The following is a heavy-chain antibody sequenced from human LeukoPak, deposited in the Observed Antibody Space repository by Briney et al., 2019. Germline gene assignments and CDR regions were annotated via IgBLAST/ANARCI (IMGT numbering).Heavy chain of an antibody. V-gene: IGHV3-30*02. J-gene: IGHJ4*02. Sequence: GGSLRLSCAASGFTFSNFGMHWVRQAPGKGLEWVAFIRYGGTGDYYPDSVKGRFTISRDNSKNTLYLQMNSLRAEDTAVYYCASVDFDYWGQGTLVTVSS. CDR1: GFTFSNFG. CDR2: IRYGGTGD. CDR3: ASVDFDY.